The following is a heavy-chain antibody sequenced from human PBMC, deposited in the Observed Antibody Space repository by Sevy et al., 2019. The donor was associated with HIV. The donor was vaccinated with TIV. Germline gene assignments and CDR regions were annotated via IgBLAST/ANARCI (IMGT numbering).Heavy chain of an antibody. D-gene: IGHD3-22*01. J-gene: IGHJ3*02. V-gene: IGHV3-23*01. CDR1: EVTLSNYA. CDR2: ISGSGGET. Sequence: GGSLRLSCAASEVTLSNYAMSWVRQAPGKGLEWVSTISGSGGETFYADSVKGRFTISRDKSKNTLYLQMNSLRVEDTAVYYCAKDMILVVGEALDIWGQGTMVTVSS. CDR3: AKDMILVVGEALDI.